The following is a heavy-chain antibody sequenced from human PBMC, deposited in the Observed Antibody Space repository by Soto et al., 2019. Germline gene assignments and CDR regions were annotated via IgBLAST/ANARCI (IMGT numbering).Heavy chain of an antibody. CDR1: GYTFTSYG. V-gene: IGHV1-18*04. D-gene: IGHD1-26*01. J-gene: IGHJ5*02. CDR3: ARGVGGATRGWFDP. CDR2: ISAYNGNT. Sequence: QVQLVQSGAEVKKPGASVKVSCKASGYTFTSYGISWVRQAPGQGLEWMGWISAYNGNTNYAQKLQGRVTMTTETSKSTAYMGLRGLRSEDTAVYYWARGVGGATRGWFDPWGQGTLVTVSS.